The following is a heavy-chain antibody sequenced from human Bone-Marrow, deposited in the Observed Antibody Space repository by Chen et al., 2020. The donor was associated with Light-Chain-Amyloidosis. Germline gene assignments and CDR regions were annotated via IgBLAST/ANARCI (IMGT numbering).Heavy chain of an antibody. V-gene: IGHV5-51*01. D-gene: IGHD5-12*01. CDR1: GYTFPNYW. J-gene: IGHJ4*02. Sequence: EVQLEQSGPAVQTPGESLKISCKGSGYTFPNYWIGWVRQMPGKGLEWMGVIYPDDSDARYSPSFEGQVTISADKSITTAYLQWRSLKASDTAMYYCARRRDGYNFDYWGQGTLVTVSS. CDR2: IYPDDSDA. CDR3: ARRRDGYNFDY.